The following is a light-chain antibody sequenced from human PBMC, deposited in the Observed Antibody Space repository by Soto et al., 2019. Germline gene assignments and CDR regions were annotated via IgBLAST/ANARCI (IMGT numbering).Light chain of an antibody. Sequence: QSALTQPASVSGSPGQSITISCTGTSSDVGGYNYVSWYQQHPGKAPKLMIYEVSNRPSEVSNRFSGSKSGNTASLTISGLQAEDEGNYCCSSYTSGSTLVVFGGGTQLTVL. CDR1: SSDVGGYNY. CDR2: EVS. J-gene: IGLJ2*01. CDR3: SSYTSGSTLVV. V-gene: IGLV2-14*01.